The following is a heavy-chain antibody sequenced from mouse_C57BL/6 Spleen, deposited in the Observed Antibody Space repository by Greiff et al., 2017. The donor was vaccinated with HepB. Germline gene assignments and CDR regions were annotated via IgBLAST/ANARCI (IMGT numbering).Heavy chain of an antibody. CDR3: AREGIYYDYDDYAMDY. D-gene: IGHD2-4*01. J-gene: IGHJ4*01. CDR2: ISYDGSN. CDR1: GYSITSGYY. V-gene: IGHV3-6*01. Sequence: DVQLQESGPGLVKPSQSLSLTCSVTGYSITSGYYWNWIRQFPGNKLEWMGYISYDGSNNYNPSLKNRISITRDTSKNQFFLKLNSVTTEDTATYYCAREGIYYDYDDYAMDYWGQGTSVTVSS.